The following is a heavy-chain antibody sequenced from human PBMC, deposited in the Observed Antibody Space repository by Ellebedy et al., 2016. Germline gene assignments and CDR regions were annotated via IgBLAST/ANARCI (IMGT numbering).Heavy chain of an antibody. CDR3: ANTPFIVVVPAARPPLDNWFNP. J-gene: IGHJ5*02. Sequence: GESLKISCAASGFTVSSNYMSWVRQAPGKGLEWVSVIYSGGSTYYADSVKGRFTISRDNSKNTLYLQMNSLRAEDTAVYYCANTPFIVVVPAARPPLDNWFNPWGQGTLVTVSS. CDR1: GFTVSSNY. V-gene: IGHV3-53*01. CDR2: IYSGGST. D-gene: IGHD2-2*01.